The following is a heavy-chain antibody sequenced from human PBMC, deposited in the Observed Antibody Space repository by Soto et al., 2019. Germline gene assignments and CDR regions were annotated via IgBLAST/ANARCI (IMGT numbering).Heavy chain of an antibody. CDR1: GFTFSSYS. CDR3: ARDPAARLGYFDY. Sequence: EVQLVESGGGLVKPGGSLRLSCAASGFTFSSYSMNWVRQAPGKGLEWVSSISSSSSYIYYADSVKGRFTISRDNAKKSLYMQMNSLRAEDKAVYYCARDPAARLGYFDYWGQGTLVTVSS. D-gene: IGHD6-6*01. V-gene: IGHV3-21*01. CDR2: ISSSSSYI. J-gene: IGHJ4*02.